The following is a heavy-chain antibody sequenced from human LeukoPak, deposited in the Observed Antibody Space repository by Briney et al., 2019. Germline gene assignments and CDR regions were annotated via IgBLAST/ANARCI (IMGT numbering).Heavy chain of an antibody. Sequence: SGGSLRLSCAASGFTFSSYSMNWVRQAPGKGLEWASSISTSSSYIYYSDSVKGRFTISRDNAKNSLYLQMNSLRAEDTAVYYCARVLTVGATTDAFDIWGQGGMVTVSS. CDR1: GFTFSSYS. J-gene: IGHJ3*02. CDR2: ISTSSSYI. V-gene: IGHV3-21*01. CDR3: ARVLTVGATTDAFDI. D-gene: IGHD1-26*01.